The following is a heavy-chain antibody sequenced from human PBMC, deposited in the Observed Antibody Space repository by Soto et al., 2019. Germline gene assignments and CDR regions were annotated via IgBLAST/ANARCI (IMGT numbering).Heavy chain of an antibody. J-gene: IGHJ4*02. CDR1: GYTFTSYA. Sequence: QVPLVQSGAEVKKPGASVKVSCKASGYTFTSYAMHWVRQAPGQRLEWMGWINAGNGNTKYSQKFQGRVTITRDTSASTAYMELSSLRSEDTAVYYCAREGHSSDQPTDYWGQGTLVTVSS. D-gene: IGHD6-19*01. V-gene: IGHV1-3*01. CDR3: AREGHSSDQPTDY. CDR2: INAGNGNT.